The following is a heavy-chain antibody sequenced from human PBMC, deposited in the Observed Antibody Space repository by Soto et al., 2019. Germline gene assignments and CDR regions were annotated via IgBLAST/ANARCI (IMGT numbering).Heavy chain of an antibody. CDR2: ITGRNNYT. Sequence: GGSLRLSCAASGFTFNSYSMSWVRQAPGKGLEWVSSITGRNNYTYYADSVKGRFTISRDDTKNLLYLQMTSLRADDTAVYYCARAISGTYSTTNPDDFWGQGTLVTVSS. D-gene: IGHD1-26*01. J-gene: IGHJ4*02. CDR3: ARAISGTYSTTNPDDF. V-gene: IGHV3-21*01. CDR1: GFTFNSYS.